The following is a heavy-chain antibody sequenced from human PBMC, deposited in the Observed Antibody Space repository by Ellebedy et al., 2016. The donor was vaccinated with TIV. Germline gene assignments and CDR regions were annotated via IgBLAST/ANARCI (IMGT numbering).Heavy chain of an antibody. V-gene: IGHV3-48*01. CDR2: IDSDSETL. J-gene: IGHJ4*02. D-gene: IGHD2-21*01. CDR1: GFTFSDYH. CDR3: VRGLGGGDDS. Sequence: GESLKISCAASGFTFSDYHMNWVRQAPGKGLEWVSYIDSDSETLYYADSVKGRFAISRDNAKSSLFLQMNTLRAEDTAVYFCVRGLGGGDDSWGQGTLVTVSS.